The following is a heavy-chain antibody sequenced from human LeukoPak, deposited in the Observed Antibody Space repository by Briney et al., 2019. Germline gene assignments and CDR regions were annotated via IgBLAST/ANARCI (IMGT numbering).Heavy chain of an antibody. D-gene: IGHD5-12*01. CDR2: ISYDGSNK. Sequence: GGSLRLSCAASGFTFSSYGMHGVRQAPGKGLEWVAVISYDGSNKYYAYSGKGRFTISRDNSKNTLYLQMNRMRAEDTAVYSCAKDLLLGYSGYDWGEPYYYYYGMDVWGKGTTVTVSS. V-gene: IGHV3-30*18. J-gene: IGHJ6*04. CDR3: AKDLLLGYSGYDWGEPYYYYYGMDV. CDR1: GFTFSSYG.